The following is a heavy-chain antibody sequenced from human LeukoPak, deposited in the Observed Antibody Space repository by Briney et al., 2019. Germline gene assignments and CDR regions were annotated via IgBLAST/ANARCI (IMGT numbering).Heavy chain of an antibody. CDR2: IYYSGST. D-gene: IGHD6-6*01. V-gene: IGHV4-39*01. J-gene: IGHJ4*02. CDR1: GGSISTSSYY. Sequence: SETLSLTCTVSGGSISTSSYYWGWIRQPPGKGLEWIGSIYYSGSTYYNPSLKSRVTISVDTSKNQFSLKMSSVTAADTAVYYCARLGRLYSSSPGLIDYWGQGTLVTVSS. CDR3: ARLGRLYSSSPGLIDY.